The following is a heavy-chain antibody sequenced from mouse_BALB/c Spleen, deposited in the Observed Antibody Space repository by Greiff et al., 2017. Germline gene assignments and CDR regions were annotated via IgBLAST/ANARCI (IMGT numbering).Heavy chain of an antibody. D-gene: IGHD1-2*01. J-gene: IGHJ3*01. CDR3: ARPGTTAAWFAY. Sequence: EVKLVESGGGLVQPGGSLKLSCAASGFDFSRYWMSWVRQAPGKGLEWIGEINPDSSTINYTPSLKDKFIISRDNAKNTLYLQMSKVRSEDTALYYCARPGTTAAWFAYWGQGTLVTVSA. CDR1: GFDFSRYW. V-gene: IGHV4-1*02. CDR2: INPDSSTI.